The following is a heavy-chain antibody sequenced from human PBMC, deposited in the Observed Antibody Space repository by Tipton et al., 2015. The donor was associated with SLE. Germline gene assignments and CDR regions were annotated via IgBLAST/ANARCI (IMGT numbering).Heavy chain of an antibody. V-gene: IGHV4-38-2*01. CDR3: ARQLGYGDPFAFDY. J-gene: IGHJ4*02. Sequence: TLSLTCAVSGFSISSGYYWGWIRQSPEKGLEWIGSISHSGNIYYNPSLKSRVSMSIDTSRNEVFLRLSSVTAADTAVYYCARQLGYGDPFAFDYWAQGTLVTVSS. CDR2: ISHSGNI. CDR1: GFSISSGYY. D-gene: IGHD2-21*02.